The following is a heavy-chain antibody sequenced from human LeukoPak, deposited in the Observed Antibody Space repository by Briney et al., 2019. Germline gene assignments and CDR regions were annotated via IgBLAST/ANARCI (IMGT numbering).Heavy chain of an antibody. Sequence: SETLSLTCTVSGGSISSHYWSWIRQPPGKGLEWIGYIYYSGSTNYNPSLKSRVTISVDTSKNQFSLKLSSVTAADTAVYYCARDPLRDFWSGYYTGLDYWGQGTLVTVSS. J-gene: IGHJ4*02. D-gene: IGHD3-3*01. CDR3: ARDPLRDFWSGYYTGLDY. V-gene: IGHV4-59*11. CDR2: IYYSGST. CDR1: GGSISSHY.